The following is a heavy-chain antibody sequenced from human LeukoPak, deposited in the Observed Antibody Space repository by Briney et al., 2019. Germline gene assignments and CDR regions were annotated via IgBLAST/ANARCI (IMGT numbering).Heavy chain of an antibody. Sequence: PSETLSLTCTVSGYSISSGYYWGWIRQPPGKGLEWIGSIYHSGSTYYNPSLKSRVTISVDTSKNQFSLKLSSVTAADTAVYYCARSTMVRGVITNDAFDIWGQGTMVTVSS. J-gene: IGHJ3*02. CDR1: GYSISSGYY. CDR3: ARSTMVRGVITNDAFDI. D-gene: IGHD3-10*01. CDR2: IYHSGST. V-gene: IGHV4-38-2*02.